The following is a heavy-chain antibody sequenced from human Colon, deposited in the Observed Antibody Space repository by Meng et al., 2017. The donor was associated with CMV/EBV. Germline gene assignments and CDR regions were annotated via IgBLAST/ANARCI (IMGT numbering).Heavy chain of an antibody. V-gene: IGHV3-13*01. CDR1: GFTFSSYD. CDR3: ARDHNWNYEATYYYGMDV. D-gene: IGHD1-7*01. Sequence: GESLKISCAASGFTFSSYDMHWVRQATGKGLEWVSAIGTAGDTYYPGSVKGRFTISRDNSKNTPYLQMNSLRAEDTAIYYCARDHNWNYEATYYYGMDVWGQGTTVTVSS. CDR2: IGTAGDT. J-gene: IGHJ6*02.